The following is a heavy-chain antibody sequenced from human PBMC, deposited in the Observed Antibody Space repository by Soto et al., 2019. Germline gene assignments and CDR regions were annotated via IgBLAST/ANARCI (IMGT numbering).Heavy chain of an antibody. V-gene: IGHV4-39*02. CDR2: ISYSGST. CDR1: GGSISSSSYY. CDR3: ARYCSSTSCYARRAFDI. J-gene: IGHJ3*02. D-gene: IGHD2-2*01. Sequence: QLQLQESGPGLVKPSETLSLTCSVSGGSISSSSYYWGWIRQPPGKGLEWTGSISYSGSTYYNPSLKSRVTMSVDTAKNHCSLKLSSVSAADTAVYYCARYCSSTSCYARRAFDIWGQGTMVTFSS.